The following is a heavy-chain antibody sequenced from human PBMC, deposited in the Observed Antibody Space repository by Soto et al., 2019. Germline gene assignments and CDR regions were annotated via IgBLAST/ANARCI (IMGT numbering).Heavy chain of an antibody. CDR2: IKSKTDGGTT. CDR1: GFTFTNAW. Sequence: EVQLVESGGGLVKPGGSLRLSCAASGFTFTNAWMNWVRQAPGKGLESIGRIKSKTDGGTTDYTAPVKGRFIISSDDSKNTMFLQMSSLQIEDTAVYYCVTDRLVWGQGTLVTVFS. V-gene: IGHV3-15*01. D-gene: IGHD2-2*01. CDR3: VTDRLV. J-gene: IGHJ4*02.